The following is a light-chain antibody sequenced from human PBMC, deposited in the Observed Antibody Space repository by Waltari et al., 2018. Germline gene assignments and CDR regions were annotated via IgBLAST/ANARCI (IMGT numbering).Light chain of an antibody. CDR3: PQYAGSPRT. Sequence: EIVLTQSPGTLSLSPGERVTLFCKARESFRRNQLAWYQQKPSQAPRLLVYGASTRATGIPDRFSGGGSGTDFTLIISRLEPEDSAVYYCPQYAGSPRTFGQGTKVEIK. CDR1: ESFRRNQ. J-gene: IGKJ1*01. CDR2: GAS. V-gene: IGKV3-20*01.